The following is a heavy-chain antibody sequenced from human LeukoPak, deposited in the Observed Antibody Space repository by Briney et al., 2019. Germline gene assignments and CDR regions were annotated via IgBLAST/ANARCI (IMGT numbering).Heavy chain of an antibody. V-gene: IGHV3-23*01. CDR1: GFTFSTYA. CDR3: ARRTYDSSGYDN. J-gene: IGHJ4*02. Sequence: GGSLRLSGAASGFTFSTYAMSWVRQAPGKGLVWVSAISGSGGSTYYADSVKGRFTISRDNSKNTVYLQMNSLRAEDTAVYYCARRTYDSSGYDNWGQGTLVTVSS. D-gene: IGHD3-22*01. CDR2: ISGSGGST.